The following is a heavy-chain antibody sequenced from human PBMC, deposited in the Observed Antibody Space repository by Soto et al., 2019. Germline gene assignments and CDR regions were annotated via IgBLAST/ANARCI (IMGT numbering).Heavy chain of an antibody. CDR1: GYAFTRFG. CDR2: TVANNGYT. D-gene: IGHD2-15*01. Sequence: QVQLVQSGIEVKNPGASVKVSCKASGYAFTRFGISWVRQAPGQGLEWMGWTVANNGYTKYAQNLQGRVTLITDTSTSTAYMELRSLMYDDTAVYYCARCSGGTCYASYAFDIWGQGTMVTVSS. CDR3: ARCSGGTCYASYAFDI. J-gene: IGHJ3*02. V-gene: IGHV1-18*01.